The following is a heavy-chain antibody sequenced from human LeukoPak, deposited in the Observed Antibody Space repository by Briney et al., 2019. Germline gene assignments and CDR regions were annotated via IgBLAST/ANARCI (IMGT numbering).Heavy chain of an antibody. CDR2: IYSGGST. J-gene: IGHJ4*02. Sequence: PGGSLTLSCAAYGLTVSGTYRSWGRQAPGSGLEWVSLIYSGGSTYYADSVKGRFTLSRDNSKNTLYLQMNSLRAEDSAVYYCARVNSGSLDYWGQGTLVTVSS. V-gene: IGHV3-53*01. D-gene: IGHD5-12*01. CDR1: GLTVSGTY. CDR3: ARVNSGSLDY.